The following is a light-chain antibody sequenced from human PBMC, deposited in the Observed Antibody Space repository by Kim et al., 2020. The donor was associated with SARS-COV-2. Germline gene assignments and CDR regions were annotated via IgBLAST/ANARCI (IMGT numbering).Light chain of an antibody. CDR3: QHYGSSPPRT. J-gene: IGKJ1*01. CDR2: GAS. Sequence: PGERATLSCRASQSVSSSYLAWYQQKPGQAPRLLIYGASTRATGIPDRFSGSGSGTDFTLTISRLEPEDFAMYYCQHYGSSPPRTFGQGTKVDIK. CDR1: QSVSSSY. V-gene: IGKV3-20*01.